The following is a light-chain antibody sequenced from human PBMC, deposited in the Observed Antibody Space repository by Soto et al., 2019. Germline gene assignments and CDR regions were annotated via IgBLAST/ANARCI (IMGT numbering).Light chain of an antibody. CDR1: SSDVGGYNS. CDR3: SSYASSTTRV. CDR2: DVS. V-gene: IGLV2-14*01. Sequence: QSVLTQPASVSGSPGQSITISCTGTSSDVGGYNSVSWYQQHPGKAPKLMIYDVSYRPSGISDRFSGSKSGNTASLTVSGLQAEDEADYYCSSYASSTTRVFGGGTQLTVL. J-gene: IGLJ3*02.